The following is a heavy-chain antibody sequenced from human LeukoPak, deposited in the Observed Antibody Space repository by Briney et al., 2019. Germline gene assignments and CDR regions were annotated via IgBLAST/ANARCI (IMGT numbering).Heavy chain of an antibody. CDR3: ARAYDSRGYYYGPFDY. CDR2: IIPIFGTA. J-gene: IGHJ4*02. CDR1: GGTFSSYA. V-gene: IGHV1-69*05. Sequence: GSSVKVSCKASGGTFSSYAISWVRQAPGQGLEWMGGIIPIFGTANYAQKFQGRVTITTDESTSTAYMELSSLRSEDTAVYYCARAYDSRGYYYGPFDYWGQGTLVTVSS. D-gene: IGHD3-22*01.